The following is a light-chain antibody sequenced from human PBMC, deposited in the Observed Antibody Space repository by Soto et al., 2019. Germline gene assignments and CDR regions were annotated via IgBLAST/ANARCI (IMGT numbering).Light chain of an antibody. V-gene: IGLV1-40*01. Sequence: QSVLTQPPSVSGAPGQRVTISCTGSSSNIGAGYDVHWYQQLPGTAPKLLIYGNSNRPSGVPDRFSGSKSGTSASLAITGLQAEDEADYYCQSYDSSLSRAVFGGGTHLTVL. CDR3: QSYDSSLSRAV. J-gene: IGLJ7*01. CDR1: SSNIGAGYD. CDR2: GNS.